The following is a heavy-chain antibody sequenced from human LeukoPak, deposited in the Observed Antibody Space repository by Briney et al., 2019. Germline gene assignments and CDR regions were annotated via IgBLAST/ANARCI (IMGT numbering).Heavy chain of an antibody. D-gene: IGHD5-12*01. CDR1: GFTFSSYE. CDR3: ARLLVATPGVDP. V-gene: IGHV3-48*03. J-gene: IGHJ5*02. CDR2: ISSSGTTI. Sequence: GGSLRLSCAASGFTFSSYEMHWVRQAPGKGLEWVADISSSGTTIYYADSVKGRFTISRDNAKISLYLQMNSLRAEDTAVYYCARLLVATPGVDPWGQGTLVTVSS.